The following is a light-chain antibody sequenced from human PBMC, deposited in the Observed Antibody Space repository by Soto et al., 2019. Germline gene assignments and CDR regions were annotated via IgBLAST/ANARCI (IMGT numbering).Light chain of an antibody. CDR1: NSNIGKNS. J-gene: IGLJ3*02. CDR3: GAWDSTLTAVV. CDR2: DNN. Sequence: QSVLTQPPSVSAAPGQKVTISCSGGNSNIGKNSVSWYQQFPGTAPKLLIYDNNERPSVIPDRFSGSKSGTSATLDITGLPTGDEADYYCGAWDSTLTAVVFGGGTKLTVL. V-gene: IGLV1-51*01.